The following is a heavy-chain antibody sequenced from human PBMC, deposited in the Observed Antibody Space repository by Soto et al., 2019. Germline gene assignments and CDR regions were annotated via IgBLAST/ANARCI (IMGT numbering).Heavy chain of an antibody. D-gene: IGHD5-18*01. J-gene: IGHJ6*02. Sequence: AAVKLSCKASGYAFTGYYRHWVRQSPEQVLEWMGWINPNRGGTNYAQKFQGWVTMTRDTPISTAYMELSRLRSDDTAVYYCARGDTAMAQLPTPLYYYYGMDVWGQGPTVTVSS. CDR3: ARGDTAMAQLPTPLYYYYGMDV. CDR2: INPNRGGT. V-gene: IGHV1-2*04. CDR1: GYAFTGYY.